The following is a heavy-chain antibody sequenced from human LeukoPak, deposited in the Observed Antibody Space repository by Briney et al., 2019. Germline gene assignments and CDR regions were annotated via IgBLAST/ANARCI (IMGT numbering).Heavy chain of an antibody. J-gene: IGHJ5*02. CDR2: LYYSGST. V-gene: IGHV4-39*01. D-gene: IGHD3-10*01. CDR3: ARHGRGRKFFISMVRRAPGWFDP. CDR1: GGSISSSTYY. Sequence: SETLSLTCSVSGGSISSSTYYWAWIRQPPGKGLEWIGSLYYSGSTYYNPSLKSRVTISVDTSKNQFSLKLSSVTAADTAVYYCARHGRGRKFFISMVRRAPGWFDPWGQGTLVTASS.